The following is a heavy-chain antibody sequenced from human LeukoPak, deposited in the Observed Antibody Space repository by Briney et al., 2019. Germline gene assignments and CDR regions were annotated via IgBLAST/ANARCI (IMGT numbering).Heavy chain of an antibody. Sequence: SETLSLTCTVSGGSISNYYWSWIRQPPGKGLEWIANIYHTGSTNYNPSLSSRVTISIDTAKNQFSLKLTSVTAADTAVYYCARRGRNSSGWQDYLWGQGTLVTVSS. D-gene: IGHD6-25*01. J-gene: IGHJ4*02. CDR1: GGSISNYY. V-gene: IGHV4-59*01. CDR3: ARRGRNSSGWQDYL. CDR2: IYHTGST.